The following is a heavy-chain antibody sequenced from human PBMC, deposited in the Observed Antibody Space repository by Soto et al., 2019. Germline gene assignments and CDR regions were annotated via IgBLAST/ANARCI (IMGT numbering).Heavy chain of an antibody. CDR1: GYMFNTYG. CDR3: ARTYGSGDYFLPFEY. D-gene: IGHD3-10*01. V-gene: IGHV1-18*01. CDR2: LSVYTGNI. Sequence: QVQLLQSGAEVKKPGASVKVSCKASGYMFNTYGITWVRQAPGQGLEWMGWLSVYTGNIDYAQKFEGRVTMTTDTSTSTAYMELKSLTSDDTAVYYCARTYGSGDYFLPFEYWGQGTPVSVSS. J-gene: IGHJ4*02.